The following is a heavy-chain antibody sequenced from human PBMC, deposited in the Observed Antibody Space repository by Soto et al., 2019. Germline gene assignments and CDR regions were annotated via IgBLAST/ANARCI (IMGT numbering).Heavy chain of an antibody. J-gene: IGHJ4*02. Sequence: ESGGGVVQPGRSLRLSCAASGFTFSSYGMHWVRQAPGKGLEWVAVISYDGSNKYYADSVKGRFTISRDNSKNTLYLQMNSLRAEDTAVYYCAKENLRYCSSTSCLYFDYWGQGTLVTVSS. CDR1: GFTFSSYG. V-gene: IGHV3-30*18. CDR3: AKENLRYCSSTSCLYFDY. CDR2: ISYDGSNK. D-gene: IGHD2-2*01.